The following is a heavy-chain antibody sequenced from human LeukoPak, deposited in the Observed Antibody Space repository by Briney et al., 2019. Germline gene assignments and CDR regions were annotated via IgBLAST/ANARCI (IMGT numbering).Heavy chain of an antibody. CDR1: GFTFSNYA. D-gene: IGHD3-10*01. J-gene: IGHJ6*02. V-gene: IGHV3-11*01. CDR3: ARDYDYGSTRLVSMDV. Sequence: NAGGSLRLSCAASGFTFSNYAMSWVRQAPGKGLEWVSYISSSGSTIYYADSVKGRFTISRDNAKNSLYLQMNSLRAEDTAVYYCARDYDYGSTRLVSMDVWGQGTTVTVSS. CDR2: ISSSGSTI.